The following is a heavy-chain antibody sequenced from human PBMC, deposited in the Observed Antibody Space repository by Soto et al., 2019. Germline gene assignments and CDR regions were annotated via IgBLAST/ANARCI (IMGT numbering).Heavy chain of an antibody. CDR3: ARDAGYQLPRYYFDY. CDR1: GYTFTSHY. Sequence: ASVKVSCKASGYTFTSHYMHWVRQAPGQGLEWMGIINPSGGSTSYAQKFQGRVTMTRDTSTSTVYMELSSLRSEDTAVYYCARDAGYQLPRYYFDYWGQGTLVTVSP. J-gene: IGHJ4*02. CDR2: INPSGGST. V-gene: IGHV1-46*03. D-gene: IGHD2-2*01.